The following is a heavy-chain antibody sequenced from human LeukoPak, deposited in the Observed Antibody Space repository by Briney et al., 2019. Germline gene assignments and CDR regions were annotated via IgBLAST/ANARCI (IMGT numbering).Heavy chain of an antibody. CDR2: ISSSSSYI. J-gene: IGHJ5*02. CDR3: ARDSTISWTANWFDP. V-gene: IGHV3-21*01. D-gene: IGHD5/OR15-5a*01. Sequence: GGSLRLSCAASGFTFSSYSMNWVRQAPGKGLEWVSSISSSSSYIYYADSVKGRFTISRDNAKNSLYLQMNSLRAEDTAVYYCARDSTISWTANWFDPWGQGTLVTVSS. CDR1: GFTFSSYS.